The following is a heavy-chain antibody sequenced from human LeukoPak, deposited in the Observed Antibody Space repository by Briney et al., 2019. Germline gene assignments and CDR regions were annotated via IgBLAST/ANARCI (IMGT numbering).Heavy chain of an antibody. D-gene: IGHD3-10*01. V-gene: IGHV3-33*01. CDR3: ARDYMIRGVVPDFLDY. J-gene: IGHJ4*02. CDR1: GFTFSSYG. Sequence: PGRSLRLSCAASGFTFSSYGMQWVRQAPGGGLEWVAVIWYDGSNKYYADSVKGRFTISRDNSKNTLFLQMSSLRAEDTAVYYCARDYMIRGVVPDFLDYWGQGTLVTVSS. CDR2: IWYDGSNK.